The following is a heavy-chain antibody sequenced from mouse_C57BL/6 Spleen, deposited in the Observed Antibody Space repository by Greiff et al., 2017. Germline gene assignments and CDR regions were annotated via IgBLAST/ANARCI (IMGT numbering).Heavy chain of an antibody. V-gene: IGHV5-4*01. CDR3: ARDDYDYDGDYFDY. CDR1: GFTFSSYA. CDR2: ISDGGSYT. Sequence: EVQRVESGGGLVKPGGSLKLSCAASGFTFSSYAMSWVRQTPEKRLEWVATISDGGSYTYYPDNVKGRFTISRDNAKNNLYLQMSHLKSEDTAMYYCARDDYDYDGDYFDYWGQGTTLTVSS. J-gene: IGHJ2*01. D-gene: IGHD2-4*01.